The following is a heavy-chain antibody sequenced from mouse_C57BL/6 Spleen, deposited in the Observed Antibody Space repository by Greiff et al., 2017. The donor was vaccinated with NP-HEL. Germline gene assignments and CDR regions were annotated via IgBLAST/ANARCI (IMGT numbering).Heavy chain of an antibody. CDR3: ARERLGRGNYFDY. J-gene: IGHJ2*01. CDR2: IHPNSGST. V-gene: IGHV1-64*01. Sequence: QVQLQQPGAELVKPGASVKLSCKASGYTFTSYWMHWVKQRPGQGLEWIGMIHPNSGSTNYNEKFKSKATLTVDKSSSTAYMQLSSLTSEDSAVYYCARERLGRGNYFDYWGQGTTLTVSS. D-gene: IGHD4-1*01. CDR1: GYTFTSYW.